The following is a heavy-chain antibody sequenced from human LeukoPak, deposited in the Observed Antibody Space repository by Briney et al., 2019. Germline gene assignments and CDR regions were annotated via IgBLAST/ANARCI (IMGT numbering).Heavy chain of an antibody. CDR1: GYTFTSYG. J-gene: IGHJ4*02. D-gene: IGHD2-2*01. CDR3: ARAIQDIVVVPAPYYFDY. V-gene: IGHV1-18*01. CDR2: ISAYNGNT. Sequence: ASVKVSCKASGYTFTSYGISWVRQAPGQGLEWMGWISAYNGNTNYAQKLQGRVTMTTDTSTSTAYMELRSLRSDDTAVYYCARAIQDIVVVPAPYYFDYWGQGTLVTVSS.